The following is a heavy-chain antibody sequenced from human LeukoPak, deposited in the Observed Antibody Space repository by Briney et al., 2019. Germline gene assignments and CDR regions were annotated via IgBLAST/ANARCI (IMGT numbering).Heavy chain of an antibody. Sequence: GRSLRLSCAASGFTFSTYGIHWVRQAPGKGLEWVAVIWYDGSNKYYADSVKGRFTISRDNSKNTLYLQMNSLRAEDTAVYYCARTVTDAFDIWGQGTMVTVSS. CDR3: ARTVTDAFDI. CDR2: IWYDGSNK. D-gene: IGHD3-16*02. V-gene: IGHV3-33*01. CDR1: GFTFSTYG. J-gene: IGHJ3*02.